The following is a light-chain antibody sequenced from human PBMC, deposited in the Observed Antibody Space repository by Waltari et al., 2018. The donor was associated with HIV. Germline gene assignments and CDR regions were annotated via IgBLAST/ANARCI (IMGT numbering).Light chain of an antibody. J-gene: IGLJ3*02. CDR3: QVWHTNIAL. CDR2: RDN. Sequence: SYVLTQPVSVSVALGQTARVSCEGNNIGSKNVHWYQQKPGQAPILVIFRDNNRPSGIPERFSCSNSGNTATLTISRAQAGYEADYFCQVWHTNIALFGGGTKLTVL. CDR1: NIGSKN. V-gene: IGLV3-9*01.